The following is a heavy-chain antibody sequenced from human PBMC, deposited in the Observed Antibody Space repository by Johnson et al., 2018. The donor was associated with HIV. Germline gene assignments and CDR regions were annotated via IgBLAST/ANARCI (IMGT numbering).Heavy chain of an antibody. CDR1: GFTFDDYA. CDR3: ASGGWLDGAFDI. D-gene: IGHD6-19*01. J-gene: IGHJ3*02. V-gene: IGHV3-9*01. Sequence: VQLVESGGGVVRPGGSLRLSCAASGFTFDDYAMHWVRQAPGQGLEWVSGISWNGGSIGYADSVKGRVTISRDNAKNSPYLQMNSLRAEDTAVYYCASGGWLDGAFDIWCQWTIVTISS. CDR2: ISWNGGSI.